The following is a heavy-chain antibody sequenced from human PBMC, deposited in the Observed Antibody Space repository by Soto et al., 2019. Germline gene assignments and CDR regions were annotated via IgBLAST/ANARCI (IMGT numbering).Heavy chain of an antibody. CDR2: INHSGST. CDR1: GGSFSGYY. J-gene: IGHJ6*02. CDR3: ARGRIAARYYYYGMDV. D-gene: IGHD6-13*01. V-gene: IGHV4-34*01. Sequence: SETLSLTCAVYGGSFSGYYWSWIRQPPGKGLEWIGEINHSGSTNYNPSLKSRVTISVDTSKNQFSLKLSSVTAADTAVYYCARGRIAARYYYYGMDVWGQGTTVTVSS.